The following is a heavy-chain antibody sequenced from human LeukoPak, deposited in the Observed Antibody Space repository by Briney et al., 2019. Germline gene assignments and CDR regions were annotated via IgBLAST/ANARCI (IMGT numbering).Heavy chain of an antibody. CDR3: ARSRGITIFGVVTQTFDY. V-gene: IGHV1-2*02. CDR1: GYTFTGYY. Sequence: ASVKVSCKASGYTFTGYYMHWVRQAPGQGLEWMGWINPNSGGTNYAQKFQGRVTMTRDTSISTAYMELSRLRSDDTAVYYCARSRGITIFGVVTQTFDYWGQGTLVTVSS. J-gene: IGHJ4*02. D-gene: IGHD3-3*01. CDR2: INPNSGGT.